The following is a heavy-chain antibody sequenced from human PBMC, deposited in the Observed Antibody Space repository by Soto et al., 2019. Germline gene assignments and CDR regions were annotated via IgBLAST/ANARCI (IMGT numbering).Heavy chain of an antibody. CDR3: TRDGRDGHTFLANF. V-gene: IGHV3-30*03. CDR1: GFTFSSYG. J-gene: IGHJ4*01. Sequence: GESLRLSCVVSGFTFSSYGMHWVRKPPAKGLEWVAFIAYAAINKYYAVSVMGRFTISTYNPKHTQNLQMNILRDEDTAVYYSTRDGRDGHTFLANFWGNGTRVTASS. CDR2: IAYAAINK.